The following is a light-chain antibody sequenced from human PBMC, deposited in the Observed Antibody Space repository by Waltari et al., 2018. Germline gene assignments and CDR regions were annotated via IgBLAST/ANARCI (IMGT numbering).Light chain of an antibody. V-gene: IGKV3-15*01. J-gene: IGKJ3*01. CDR2: GAS. CDR3: QQYNTWPLS. CDR1: QSVDND. Sequence: EIVMTQSPVTLSVSPGEGATLSCRASQSVDNDLAWYQQEPGQAPSLVIYGASTRATGVPGRFSGGGSGTEFTLTISSLQSEDFAVYYCQQYNTWPLSVGPGTTVDIK.